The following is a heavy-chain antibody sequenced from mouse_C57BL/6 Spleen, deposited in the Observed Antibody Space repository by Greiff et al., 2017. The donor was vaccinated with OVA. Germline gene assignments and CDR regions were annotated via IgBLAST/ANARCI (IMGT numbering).Heavy chain of an antibody. CDR1: GYTFTSYG. CDR3: ARWGSGTVTGFSG. D-gene: IGHD4-1*01. CDR2: IYPRSGNT. V-gene: IGHV1-81*01. J-gene: IGHJ3*01. Sequence: QVHVKQSGAELVRPGASVKLSCKASGYTFTSYGISWVKQSPGQGLEWIGEIYPRSGNTYYNEKFKGTATLTADNSSSTAYMELRSLTSADSEVYVGARWGSGTVTGFSGWGQGTLVTVSA.